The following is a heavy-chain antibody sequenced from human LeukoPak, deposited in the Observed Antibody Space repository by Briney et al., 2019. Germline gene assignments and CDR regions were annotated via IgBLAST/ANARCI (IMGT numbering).Heavy chain of an antibody. J-gene: IGHJ4*02. CDR3: AREQGGYSGYDLVIDY. CDR1: GFTLSSYW. Sequence: GGSLRPSCAPSGFTLSSYWMSWVRQAPGKGREWVANIKQDGSEKYYVGSVKGRFTISRDNAQNALYLQMNSLRAEDTAVYYCAREQGGYSGYDLVIDYWGQGTLVTVSS. D-gene: IGHD5-12*01. V-gene: IGHV3-7*01. CDR2: IKQDGSEK.